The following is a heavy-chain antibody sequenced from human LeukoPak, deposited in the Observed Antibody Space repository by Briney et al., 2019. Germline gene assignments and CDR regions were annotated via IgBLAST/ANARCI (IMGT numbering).Heavy chain of an antibody. Sequence: PSGTLSLTCAVSGGSISSSNFYWGWIRQPPGKGLEWIGSIYYGGSTNYNPSLKSRVTISVDTSKNQISLKLSSVTAADTAVYYCAREGSPYYYFDFRGQGTTVTVSS. CDR1: GGSISSSNFY. CDR2: IYYGGST. J-gene: IGHJ4*02. D-gene: IGHD1-26*01. V-gene: IGHV4-39*02. CDR3: AREGSPYYYFDF.